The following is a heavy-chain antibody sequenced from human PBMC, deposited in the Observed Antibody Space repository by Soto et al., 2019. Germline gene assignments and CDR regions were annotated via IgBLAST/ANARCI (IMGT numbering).Heavy chain of an antibody. J-gene: IGHJ4*02. D-gene: IGHD1-26*01. CDR2: IYYSGST. V-gene: IGHV4-39*01. Sequence: SETLSLTCTVSGGSISSSSYYWGWIRQPPGKGLEWIGSIYYSGSTYYNPSLKSRVTISVDTSKNQFSLKLSSVTAADTAVYYCASNGVGAGFDYWGQGTLVTVSS. CDR1: GGSISSSSYY. CDR3: ASNGVGAGFDY.